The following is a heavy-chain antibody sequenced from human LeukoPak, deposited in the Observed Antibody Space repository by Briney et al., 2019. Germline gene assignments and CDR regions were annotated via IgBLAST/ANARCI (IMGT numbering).Heavy chain of an antibody. D-gene: IGHD3-22*01. J-gene: IGHJ4*02. V-gene: IGHV3-7*01. CDR1: GFTFSSYW. CDR3: ARGGVRALVYDSSGR. Sequence: GGSLRLSCAASGFTFSSYWMSWVRQAPGKGLEWVANIKQDGSEKYYVDSVKGRFTISRDNAKNSLYLQMNSLRAEDTAVYYCARGGVRALVYDSSGRWGQGTLVTVSS. CDR2: IKQDGSEK.